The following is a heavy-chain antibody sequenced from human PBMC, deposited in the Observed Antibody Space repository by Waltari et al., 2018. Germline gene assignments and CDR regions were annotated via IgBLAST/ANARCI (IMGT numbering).Heavy chain of an antibody. D-gene: IGHD3-22*01. V-gene: IGHV3-30*04. CDR3: ARDYCDRTNCHGMDV. Sequence: QVQLVESGGGVVPPGRSLRLSCTASEFTFSSYAMSWVRQAPGKGLEWVAVISYNARNIYYVDSVKGRFTISRDNSKKMLYLQMNSLITEDTAVYYCARDYCDRTNCHGMDVWGQGTTVTVSS. J-gene: IGHJ6*02. CDR1: EFTFSSYA. CDR2: ISYNARNI.